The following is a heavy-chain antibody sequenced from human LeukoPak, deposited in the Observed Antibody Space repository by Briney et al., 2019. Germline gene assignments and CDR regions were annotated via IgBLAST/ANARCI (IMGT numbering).Heavy chain of an antibody. V-gene: IGHV7-4-1*02. J-gene: IGHJ4*02. CDR1: GYTFTHYA. CDR3: ARAEGYCSGSTCFSY. CDR2: ITTNVGNP. D-gene: IGHD2-15*01. Sequence: GASVKASCKASGYTFTHYAINWVRQAPGQGREWMGWITTNVGNPTHTQRFTGQSVFSLDTPVSTAYLQISSLKAEDTAVYYCARAEGYCSGSTCFSYWGQGTLVTVSS.